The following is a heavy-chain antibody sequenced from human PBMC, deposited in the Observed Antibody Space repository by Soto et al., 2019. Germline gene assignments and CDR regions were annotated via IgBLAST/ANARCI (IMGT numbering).Heavy chain of an antibody. CDR1: GFTFSSYA. J-gene: IGHJ4*02. Sequence: EVQLLESGGGLVQPGGSLRLSCAASGFTFSSYAMSWVRQAPGKGLEWVLAISGSGGSTYYADSVKGRFTISRDNSKNTLYLQMNSLRAEDTAVYYCAKGGPYYYDSSGYYDYWGQGTLVTVSS. CDR3: AKGGPYYYDSSGYYDY. CDR2: ISGSGGST. D-gene: IGHD3-22*01. V-gene: IGHV3-23*01.